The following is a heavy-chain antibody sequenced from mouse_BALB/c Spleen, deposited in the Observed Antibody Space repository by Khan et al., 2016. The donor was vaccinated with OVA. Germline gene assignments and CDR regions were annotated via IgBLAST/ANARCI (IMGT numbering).Heavy chain of an antibody. Sequence: QVQLKESGAELARPGASVKMSCKASGYTFTSYTIHWIKVRPGQGLEWIGYINPNNGYTNYNQKFKDKATLTADKSSTTVYMQLSSLTSDDSAVYNCVREGAYYRSDGWFVYGAQGPLVPFS. CDR2: INPNNGYT. J-gene: IGHJ3*01. V-gene: IGHV1-4*01. D-gene: IGHD2-12*01. CDR3: VREGAYYRSDGWFVY. CDR1: GYTFTSYT.